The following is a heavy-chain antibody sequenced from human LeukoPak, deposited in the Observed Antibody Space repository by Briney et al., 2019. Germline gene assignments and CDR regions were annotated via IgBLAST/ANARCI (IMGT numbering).Heavy chain of an antibody. CDR1: GFTFRTYW. J-gene: IGHJ6*04. CDR3: AKSTRAVMAMMDV. D-gene: IGHD3-16*01. V-gene: IGHV3-7*01. CDR2: IKQDGSEK. Sequence: GGSLRLSCAVSGFTFRTYWMSWVRQAPGKGLEWVANIKQDGSEKYYVDSVKGRFTISRDNAKNSLFLQMNSLRAEDTAVYFCAKSTRAVMAMMDVWGKGTTVTVSS.